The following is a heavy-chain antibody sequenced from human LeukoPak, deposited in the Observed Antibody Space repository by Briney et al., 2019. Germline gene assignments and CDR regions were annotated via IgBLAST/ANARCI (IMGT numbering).Heavy chain of an antibody. CDR3: AKGDNYKPLYFDN. CDR2: IWYDRSKK. D-gene: IGHD1-20*01. CDR1: GFRFSDFG. J-gene: IGHJ4*02. V-gene: IGHV3-33*06. Sequence: GGSLRLSCAASGFRFSDFGMHWVRQAPGKGLEWVAVIWYDRSKKFYADSVEGRFTISSDNSKNTLFLQMNSLRDEDTAVYHCAKGDNYKPLYFDNWGQGSLVTVTA.